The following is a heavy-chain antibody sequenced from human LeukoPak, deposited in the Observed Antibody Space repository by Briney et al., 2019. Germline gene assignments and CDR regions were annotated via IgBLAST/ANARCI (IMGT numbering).Heavy chain of an antibody. CDR3: AREHIVATDRHWYFDL. V-gene: IGHV4-31*03. D-gene: IGHD5-12*01. J-gene: IGHJ2*01. Sequence: PSETLSLTCTVSGGSISSGGYYWSWIRQHPGKGLEWIGYIYYSGSTYYNPSLKSRVTISVDTSKNQFSLKLSSVTAADTAVYYCAREHIVATDRHWYFDLWGRGTLVTVSS. CDR2: IYYSGST. CDR1: GGSISSGGYY.